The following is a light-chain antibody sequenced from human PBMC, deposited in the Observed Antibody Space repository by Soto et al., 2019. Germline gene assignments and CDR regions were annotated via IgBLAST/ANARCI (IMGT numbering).Light chain of an antibody. J-gene: IGKJ2*01. CDR2: GAS. Sequence: EIVMTQSPATLSVSPGERVTLSCRASQSVSDNLAWYQQKPGQAPRLLIYGASTRATTTPARFSGSASGTEFTLTISSLKSEDFAIYFCQESNNWPYAFGQGNKLDI. CDR3: QESNNWPYA. CDR1: QSVSDN. V-gene: IGKV3-15*01.